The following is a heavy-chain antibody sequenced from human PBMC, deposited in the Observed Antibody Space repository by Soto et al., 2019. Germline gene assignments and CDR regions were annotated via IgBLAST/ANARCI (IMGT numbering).Heavy chain of an antibody. CDR3: ARVSSSSRKYYYYYYYMDV. D-gene: IGHD6-13*01. CDR2: ISSNGGST. V-gene: IGHV3-64*01. J-gene: IGHJ6*03. Sequence: PGRSLRLSCAASGFTFSSYAMHWVRQAPGKGLEYVSAISSNGGSTYYANSVKGRFTISRDNSKNTLYLQMGSLRAEDMAVYYCARVSSSSRKYYYYYYYMDVWGKGTTVTVSS. CDR1: GFTFSSYA.